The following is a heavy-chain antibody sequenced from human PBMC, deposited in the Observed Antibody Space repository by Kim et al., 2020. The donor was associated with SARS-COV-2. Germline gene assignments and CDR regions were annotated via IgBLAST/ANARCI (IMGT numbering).Heavy chain of an antibody. V-gene: IGHV3-30*01. Sequence: YARSVKARLTLYRDNSRTALYLQMNVLRAEETAVYYCARARSGSYYYFDYWGQGTLVTVSS. D-gene: IGHD3-10*01. CDR3: ARARSGSYYYFDY. J-gene: IGHJ4*02.